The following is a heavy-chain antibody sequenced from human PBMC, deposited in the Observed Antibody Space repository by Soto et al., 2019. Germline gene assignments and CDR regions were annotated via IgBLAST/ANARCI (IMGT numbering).Heavy chain of an antibody. J-gene: IGHJ4*01. CDR3: TTDSYSTIIIVRFDY. CDR1: GFTFSNAW. D-gene: IGHD3-22*01. V-gene: IGHV3-15*07. CDR2: IKSKTDGGTT. Sequence: PGGSLRLSSAASGFTFSNAWINWVRQATGKGLEWVGRIKSKTDGGTTDYAEPVKGRFAISRDDSNNMVYLQMNSLKIEDTAVYYCTTDSYSTIIIVRFDYWGHGTLVTVS.